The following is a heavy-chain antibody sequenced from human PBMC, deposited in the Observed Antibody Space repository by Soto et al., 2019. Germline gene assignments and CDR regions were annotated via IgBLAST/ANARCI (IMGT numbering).Heavy chain of an antibody. CDR2: IWYDGSNQ. V-gene: IGHV3-33*01. CDR3: ARASPPDY. J-gene: IGHJ4*02. Sequence: QVQLVESGGGVVQPGRSVRLSCAASGFTFGSYGMHWVRQAPGKGLEWVAVIWYDGSNQNYVDSVKGRFSMSRDNSKNTVDLQMNRLRAEDTALYYCARASPPDYWGPGTLVTVSS. CDR1: GFTFGSYG.